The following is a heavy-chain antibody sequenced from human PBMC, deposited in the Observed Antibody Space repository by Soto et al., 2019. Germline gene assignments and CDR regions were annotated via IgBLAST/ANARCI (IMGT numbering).Heavy chain of an antibody. D-gene: IGHD2-8*01. V-gene: IGHV3-74*01. CDR1: GFTFSSHW. CDR2: INTDASDA. CDR3: ARPKTMVYSDFDT. J-gene: IGHJ3*02. Sequence: EVQLVESGGGLVQPGGSLRLSCAASGFTFSSHWLHWVRQTPGEGLVSVSRINTDASDADYADSVKGRFTISRDNAKSTLYLDMNSLRAEDTGVYYCARPKTMVYSDFDTWGQGTMVTVSS.